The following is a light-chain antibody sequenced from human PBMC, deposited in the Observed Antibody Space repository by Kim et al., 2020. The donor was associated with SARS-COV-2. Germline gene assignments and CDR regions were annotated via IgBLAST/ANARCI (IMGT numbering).Light chain of an antibody. J-gene: IGKJ5*01. Sequence: SLSPGERASLACRASQSISSSLAWYRQNAGQAPRVLIYGASARATGIPARFSGRGSGTEFALTISNLQSEDFAVYYCQQYAYWRAFGEGTRLEIK. CDR1: QSISSS. CDR3: QQYAYWRA. V-gene: IGKV3-15*01. CDR2: GAS.